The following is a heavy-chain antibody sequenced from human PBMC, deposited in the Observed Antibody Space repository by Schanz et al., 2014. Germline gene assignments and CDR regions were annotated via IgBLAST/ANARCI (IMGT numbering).Heavy chain of an antibody. CDR3: AREGEWGYDPPRH. Sequence: EVQLVESGGGLVEPGGSLRLSCSGSGFTFSEVYMSWVRQAPGKGPEWVANIEGDGSRKQYVDSVEGRFTISRDNAKNSLYLQMNSLRAEDTAVYYCAREGEWGYDPPRHWGQGTLVTVSS. V-gene: IGHV3-7*01. CDR2: IEGDGSRK. D-gene: IGHD5-12*01. J-gene: IGHJ4*02. CDR1: GFTFSEVY.